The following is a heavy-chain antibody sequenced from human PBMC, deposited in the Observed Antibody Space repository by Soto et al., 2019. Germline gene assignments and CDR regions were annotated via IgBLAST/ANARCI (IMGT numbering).Heavy chain of an antibody. D-gene: IGHD6-19*01. V-gene: IGHV3-30-3*01. CDR3: ARSWAVAGSYDY. CDR2: ISYDGSNK. Sequence: GGSLRLSCAASGFTFSSYAMHWVRQAPGKGLEWVAVISYDGSNKYYADSVKGRFTISRDNSKNTLYLQMNSLRAEDTAVYYCARSWAVAGSYDYWGQGTLVTVS. CDR1: GFTFSSYA. J-gene: IGHJ4*02.